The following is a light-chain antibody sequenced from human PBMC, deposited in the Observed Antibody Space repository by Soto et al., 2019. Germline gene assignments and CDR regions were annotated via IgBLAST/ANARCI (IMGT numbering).Light chain of an antibody. J-gene: IGKJ4*01. Sequence: AIRMTQSPSSLSAEIGDRVTITCRASQAISSYIAWYQQKPGEAPKFLIYAASALQSGVPSRFSGSGSGTDCTLTIDDLQTEDLATEDGQQYYSYPALTFGGGTKVEIK. CDR2: AAS. CDR1: QAISSY. CDR3: QQYYSYPALT. V-gene: IGKV1-8*01.